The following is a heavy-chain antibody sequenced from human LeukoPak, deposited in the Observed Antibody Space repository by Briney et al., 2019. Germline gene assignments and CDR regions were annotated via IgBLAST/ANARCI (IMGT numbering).Heavy chain of an antibody. J-gene: IGHJ6*02. V-gene: IGHV5-51*01. D-gene: IGHD2-2*01. CDR3: ARRLRCSRTSCPPAPYYYYGMDG. CDR2: IYPGDSGT. CDR1: GSSFTSYW. Sequence: GASLEISSKGSGSSFTSYWIGWVRQMRGKGPEWMGIIYPGDSGTRYSPSFQGQVTISADKSISTAYLQWSSLKASDTAMYYCARRLRCSRTSCPPAPYYYYGMDGGGQGTTVTVS.